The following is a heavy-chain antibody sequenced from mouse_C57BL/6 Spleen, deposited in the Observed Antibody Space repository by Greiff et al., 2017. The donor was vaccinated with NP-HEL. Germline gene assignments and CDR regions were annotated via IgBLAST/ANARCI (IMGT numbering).Heavy chain of an antibody. V-gene: IGHV1-31*01. CDR2: IYPYNGVS. J-gene: IGHJ2*01. D-gene: IGHD2-2*01. CDR3: AIGAHGYDGGFDY. Sequence: VQLKESGPELVKPGASVKISCKASGYSFTGYYMHWVKQSHGNILDWIGYIYPYNGVSSYNQKFKGKATLTVDKSSSTAYMELRSLTSEDSAVYYCAIGAHGYDGGFDYWGQGTTLTVSS. CDR1: GYSFTGYY.